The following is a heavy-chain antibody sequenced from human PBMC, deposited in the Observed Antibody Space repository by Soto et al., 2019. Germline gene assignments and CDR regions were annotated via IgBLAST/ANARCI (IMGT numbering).Heavy chain of an antibody. J-gene: IGHJ4*02. V-gene: IGHV1-2*04. CDR2: IYPHSGAT. Sequence: QVQLVQSGAEVKKPGASVKVSCKASGYSFTDHYMHWVRQAPGQGLEWMGWIYPHSGATKSAQKFQGWVTMTRDTSLNTVYVELSSLKSHDTAFYYFAWGVGLGALFDYWGQGSLVTVSS. D-gene: IGHD3-16*01. CDR1: GYSFTDHY. CDR3: AWGVGLGALFDY.